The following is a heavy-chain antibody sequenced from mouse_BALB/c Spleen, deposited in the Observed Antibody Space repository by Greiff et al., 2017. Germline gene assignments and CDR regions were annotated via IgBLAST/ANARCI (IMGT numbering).Heavy chain of an antibody. J-gene: IGHJ4*01. D-gene: IGHD2-1*01. V-gene: IGHV5-6-5*01. CDR3: ARGYGNYGYYAMDY. CDR2: ISSGGST. CDR1: GFTFSSYA. Sequence: EVKVVESGGGLVKPGGSLKLSCAASGFTFSSYAMSWVRQTPEKRLEWVASISSGGSTYYPDSVKGRFTISRDNARNILYLQMSSLRSEDTAMYYCARGYGNYGYYAMDYWGQGTSVTVSS.